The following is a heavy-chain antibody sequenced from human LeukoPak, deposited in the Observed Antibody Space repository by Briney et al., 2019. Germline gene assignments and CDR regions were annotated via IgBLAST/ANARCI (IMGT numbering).Heavy chain of an antibody. V-gene: IGHV3-74*01. Sequence: GGSLRLSCAASGFTFSSYWMHWVRQAPGKGPVWVSRINSDGSSTNYADSVKGRFTISRGNAENTLYLQMNSLRAEDTAVYYCARKAAGLTLDFWGQGTLVTVSS. J-gene: IGHJ4*02. CDR1: GFTFSSYW. CDR2: INSDGSST. CDR3: ARKAAGLTLDF. D-gene: IGHD6-13*01.